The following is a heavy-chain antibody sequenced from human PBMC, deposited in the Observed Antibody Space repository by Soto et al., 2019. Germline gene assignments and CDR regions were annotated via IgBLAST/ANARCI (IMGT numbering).Heavy chain of an antibody. CDR1: GFTFSNYA. CDR3: ARDLGYCSSTSCYFGYGMDV. V-gene: IGHV3-33*01. CDR2: LWYDGSNK. J-gene: IGHJ6*02. Sequence: QEQLVESGGGVVQPGRSLRLSCAASGFTFSNYAMHWVRQAPGKGLEWVALLWYDGSNKYYADSVKGRFTISRDNSKNTLYLQMNSLRAGDTALYYCARDLGYCSSTSCYFGYGMDVWGQGTTVTVSS. D-gene: IGHD2-2*01.